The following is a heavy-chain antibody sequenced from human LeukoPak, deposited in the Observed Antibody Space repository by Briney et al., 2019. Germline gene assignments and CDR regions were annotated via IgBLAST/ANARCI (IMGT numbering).Heavy chain of an antibody. CDR1: GFTFDNND. CDR3: ASTPRYCSGGSCFFYFDY. CDR2: ISSSSSYI. Sequence: GGSLRLSCEVSGFTFDNNDMHWVRQAPGKGLEWVSSISSSSSYIYYADSVKGRFTISRDNAKNSLYLQMNSPRAEDTAVYYCASTPRYCSGGSCFFYFDYWGQGTLVTVSS. V-gene: IGHV3-21*01. D-gene: IGHD2-15*01. J-gene: IGHJ4*02.